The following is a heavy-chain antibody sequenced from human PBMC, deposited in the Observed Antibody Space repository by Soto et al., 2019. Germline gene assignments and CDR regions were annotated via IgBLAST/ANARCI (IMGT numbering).Heavy chain of an antibody. V-gene: IGHV4-30-4*01. D-gene: IGHD6-6*01. CDR2: IYYSGST. CDR1: GGSISSGDYY. Sequence: SETLSLTCTVSGGSISSGDYYWSWIRQPPGKGLEWIGYIYYSGSTYYNPSLKSRVTISVDTSKNQFSLKLSSVTAADTAVYYCPRAQGYSSSWDSYFDYWGQEPLVPAPQ. CDR3: PRAQGYSSSWDSYFDY. J-gene: IGHJ4*02.